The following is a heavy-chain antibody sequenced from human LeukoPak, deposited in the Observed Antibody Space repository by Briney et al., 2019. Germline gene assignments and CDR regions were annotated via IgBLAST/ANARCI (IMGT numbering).Heavy chain of an antibody. V-gene: IGHV3-23*01. CDR1: GFTFDTYV. J-gene: IGHJ4*02. Sequence: GGSLRLSCAASGFTFDTYVMSWVRQAPGKGLEWVSSISSNSANAYYADSVKGRSTISRDNSKNTLYLQMNSLRAEDTAVYYCAKDGTGCGGDCYSDYWGQGTLVTVSS. CDR3: AKDGTGCGGDCYSDY. CDR2: ISSNSANA. D-gene: IGHD2-21*02.